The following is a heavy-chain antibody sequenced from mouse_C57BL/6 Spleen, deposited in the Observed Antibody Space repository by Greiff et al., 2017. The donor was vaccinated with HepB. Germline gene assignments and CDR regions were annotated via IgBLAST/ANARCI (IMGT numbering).Heavy chain of an antibody. V-gene: IGHV1-85*01. CDR2: IYPRDGST. CDR1: GYTFTSYD. D-gene: IGHD3-3*01. CDR3: ARAGDRAWFAY. J-gene: IGHJ3*01. Sequence: QVQLQQSGPELVKPGASVKLSCKASGYTFTSYDINWVKQRPGQGLEWIGWIYPRDGSTKYNEKFKGKATSTVDTSSSTAYMELHSLTSEDSAVYFCARAGDRAWFAYWGQGTLVTVSA.